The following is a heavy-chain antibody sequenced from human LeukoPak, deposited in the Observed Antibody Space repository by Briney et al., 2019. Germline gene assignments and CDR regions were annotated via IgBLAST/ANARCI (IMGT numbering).Heavy chain of an antibody. CDR1: EFTFSSYG. V-gene: IGHV3-30*18. Sequence: RSGGSLRLSCAASEFTFSSYGMHWVRQAPGKGLEWVAVISYDGSNKYYADSVKGRFTISRDNSKNTLYLQMNSLRAEDTAVYYCAKGEYCSGGSCYFPFDYWGQGTLVTVSS. J-gene: IGHJ4*02. D-gene: IGHD2-15*01. CDR3: AKGEYCSGGSCYFPFDY. CDR2: ISYDGSNK.